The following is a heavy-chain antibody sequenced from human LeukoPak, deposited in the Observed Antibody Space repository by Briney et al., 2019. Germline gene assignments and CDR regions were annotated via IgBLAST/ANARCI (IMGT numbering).Heavy chain of an antibody. CDR1: GFTFSSYS. J-gene: IGHJ4*02. CDR2: ISGSGGST. Sequence: GGSLRLSCAASGFTFSSYSMNWVRQAPGKGLEWVSAISGSGGSTYYADSVKGRFTISRDNSKNTLYLQMNSLRAEDTAVYYCAKGLIIVATSYFDYWGQGTLVTVSS. V-gene: IGHV3-23*01. D-gene: IGHD5-12*01. CDR3: AKGLIIVATSYFDY.